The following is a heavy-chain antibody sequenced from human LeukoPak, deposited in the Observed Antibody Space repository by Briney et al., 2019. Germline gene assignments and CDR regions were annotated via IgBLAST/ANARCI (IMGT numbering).Heavy chain of an antibody. D-gene: IGHD3-22*01. CDR2: IIPILGIA. V-gene: IGHV1-69*04. J-gene: IGHJ4*02. CDR1: GGTFSSYA. CDR3: AREKDYYDSSGPDY. Sequence: SVKVSCKASGGTFSSYAISWVRQAPGQRLEWMGRIIPILGIANYAQKFQGRVTITADKSTSTAYMELSSLRSEDTAVYYCAREKDYYDSSGPDYWGQGTLVTVSS.